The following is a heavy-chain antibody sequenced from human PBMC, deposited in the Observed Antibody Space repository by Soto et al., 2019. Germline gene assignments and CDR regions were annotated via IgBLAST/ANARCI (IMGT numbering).Heavy chain of an antibody. CDR2: ISSSSSYI. V-gene: IGHV3-21*01. Sequence: GGSLRLSCAASGFTFSSYSMNWVRQAPGKGLEWVSSISSSSSYIYYADSVKGRFTISRDNAKNSLYLQMNSLRAEDTAVYYCARDFRYYDILTGLSYYYYGMDVWGQGTTVTVSS. CDR1: GFTFSSYS. D-gene: IGHD3-9*01. CDR3: ARDFRYYDILTGLSYYYYGMDV. J-gene: IGHJ6*02.